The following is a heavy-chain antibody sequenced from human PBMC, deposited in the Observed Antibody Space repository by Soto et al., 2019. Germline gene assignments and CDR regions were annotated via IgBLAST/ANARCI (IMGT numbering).Heavy chain of an antibody. Sequence: QVQLVQSGAEVKEPGASVKVSCKASGYTFTTLDINWVRQATGQGLEWMGWVRPTNGQKSYAQKFQGRVTMTRDTSIGTVYMELNSLTSEDTAIYYCARGVNAGVDYWGQGTLITVSS. J-gene: IGHJ4*02. CDR2: VRPTNGQK. V-gene: IGHV1-8*02. D-gene: IGHD7-27*01. CDR3: ARGVNAGVDY. CDR1: GYTFTTLD.